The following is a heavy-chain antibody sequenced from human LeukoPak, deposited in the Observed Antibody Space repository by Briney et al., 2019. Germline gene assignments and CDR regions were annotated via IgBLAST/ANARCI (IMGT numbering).Heavy chain of an antibody. Sequence: ASVKVSCKASGYTFTGYYMHWVRQAPGQGLEWMGWINPNSGGTNYAQKFQGRVTMTRDTSISTAYMELSRLRSDDTAVYYCARDLAPSSWYRDPWFDPWGQGTLVTVSS. D-gene: IGHD6-13*01. CDR1: GYTFTGYY. V-gene: IGHV1-2*02. J-gene: IGHJ5*02. CDR3: ARDLAPSSWYRDPWFDP. CDR2: INPNSGGT.